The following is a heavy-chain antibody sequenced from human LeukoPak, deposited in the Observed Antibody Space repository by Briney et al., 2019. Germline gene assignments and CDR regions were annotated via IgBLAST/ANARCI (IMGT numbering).Heavy chain of an antibody. J-gene: IGHJ4*02. CDR3: ARGGYSYGYGFDY. CDR1: GGTFSSYA. D-gene: IGHD5-18*01. V-gene: IGHV1-69*05. Sequence: GASVKVSCKASGGTFSSYAISWARQAPGQGLEWMGRIIPIFGTANYAQKFQGRVTITTDESTSTAYMELSSLRSEDTAVYYCARGGYSYGYGFDYWGQGTLVTVSS. CDR2: IIPIFGTA.